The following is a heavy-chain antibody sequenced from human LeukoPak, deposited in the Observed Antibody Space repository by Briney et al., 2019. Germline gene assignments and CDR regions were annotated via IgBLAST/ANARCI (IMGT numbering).Heavy chain of an antibody. Sequence: EASVKVSCKASGYTFTGYYMHWVRQAPGQGLEWMGWINPNSGGINYAQKFQGRVTMTRDTSISTAYMELSRLRSDDTAVYYCARDEESRRDAFDIWGQGTMVTVSS. CDR1: GYTFTGYY. J-gene: IGHJ3*02. CDR3: ARDEESRRDAFDI. V-gene: IGHV1-2*02. CDR2: INPNSGGI.